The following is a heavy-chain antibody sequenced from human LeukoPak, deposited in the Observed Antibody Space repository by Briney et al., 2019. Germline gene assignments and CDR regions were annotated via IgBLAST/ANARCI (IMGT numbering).Heavy chain of an antibody. V-gene: IGHV1-2*02. CDR3: ARVRILGGYNWFDP. CDR1: GYTFTGYY. Sequence: ASVKVSCKASGYTFTGYYMHWGRHAPGQRLEWRGWINPNSVVTNYAQKCQRRVTMTRDTPTSTPYTEMSRVRSDETAAYYTARVRILGGYNWFDPWGQGTLVTVSS. D-gene: IGHD2/OR15-2a*01. CDR2: INPNSVVT. J-gene: IGHJ5*02.